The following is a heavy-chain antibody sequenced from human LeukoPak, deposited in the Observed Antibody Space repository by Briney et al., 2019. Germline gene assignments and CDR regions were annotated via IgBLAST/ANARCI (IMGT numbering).Heavy chain of an antibody. CDR1: GFTFSDYY. Sequence: GGSLRLSCAASGFTFSDYYMSWIRQAPGKGREWVSYISSSGSTIYYADSVKGRFTISRDNAKNSLYLQMNSLRAEDTAVYYCARASSYCGGDCYSANIWGQGTMVTVSS. V-gene: IGHV3-11*04. D-gene: IGHD2-21*01. J-gene: IGHJ3*02. CDR2: ISSSGSTI. CDR3: ARASSYCGGDCYSANI.